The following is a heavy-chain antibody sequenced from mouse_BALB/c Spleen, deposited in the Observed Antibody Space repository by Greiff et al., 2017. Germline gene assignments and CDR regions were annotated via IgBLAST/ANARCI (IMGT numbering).Heavy chain of an antibody. CDR1: GFTFSSYG. J-gene: IGHJ4*01. CDR2: INSNGGST. V-gene: IGHV5-6-3*01. Sequence: EVQRVESGGGLVQPGGSLKLSCAASGFTFSSYGMSWVRQTPDKRLELVATINSNGGSTYYPDSVKGRFTISRDNAKNTLYLQMSSLKSEDTAMYYCAREYYYGYAMDYWGQGTSVTVSS. D-gene: IGHD1-1*01. CDR3: AREYYYGYAMDY.